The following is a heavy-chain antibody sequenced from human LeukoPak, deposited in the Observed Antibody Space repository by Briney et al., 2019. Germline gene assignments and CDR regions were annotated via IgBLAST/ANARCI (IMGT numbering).Heavy chain of an antibody. D-gene: IGHD3-9*01. CDR2: IYHSGST. Sequence: PSETLSLTCAVSGGSISSGGYSWSWIRQPPGKGLEWIGYIYHSGSTYYNPSLKSRVTISVDRSKNQFSLKLSSVTAADTAVYYCARNDGYYDILTGYYIDAFDIWGQGIMVTVSS. CDR1: GGSISSGGYS. J-gene: IGHJ3*02. CDR3: ARNDGYYDILTGYYIDAFDI. V-gene: IGHV4-30-2*01.